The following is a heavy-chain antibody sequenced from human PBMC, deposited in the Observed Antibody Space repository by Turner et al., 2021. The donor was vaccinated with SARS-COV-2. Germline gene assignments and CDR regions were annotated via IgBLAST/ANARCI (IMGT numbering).Heavy chain of an antibody. CDR3: ARDDSPDFGDYGNWFDP. J-gene: IGHJ5*02. CDR1: GDYIIRAAYH. Sequence: VQLHQSGPGMVKPSETLSPTCAVSGDYIIRAAYHWSWLRQLPGKGLEWIGSIYFTGTTSYNPSLEGRPIISSDTSGTHFSLRLTSVTAADSAVYYCARDDSPDFGDYGNWFDPWGQGTLVAVSS. D-gene: IGHD4-17*01. V-gene: IGHV4-31*11. CDR2: IYFTGTT.